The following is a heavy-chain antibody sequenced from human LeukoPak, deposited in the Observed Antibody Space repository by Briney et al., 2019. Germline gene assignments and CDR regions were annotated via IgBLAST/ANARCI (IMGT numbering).Heavy chain of an antibody. D-gene: IGHD5-18*01. J-gene: IGHJ4*02. V-gene: IGHV3-30*02. CDR1: GFTFRSYG. CDR2: IRYDGSIQ. CDR3: AKGYGESHFGS. Sequence: GGPLTLSCTASGFTFRSYGMHLVRQAPGKGLEWVAFIRYDGSIQYYAHSVKGRFTISRDNSNNTLYLQMNTLRGDDTAVYFCAKGYGESHFGSWGQGTLVTVSS.